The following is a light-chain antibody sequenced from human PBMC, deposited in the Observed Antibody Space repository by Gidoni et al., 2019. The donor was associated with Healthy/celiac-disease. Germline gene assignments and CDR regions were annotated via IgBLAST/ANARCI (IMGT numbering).Light chain of an antibody. Sequence: DIVMTQSPLSLPVTPGEPASISCRSSQSLLLSNGYNYLYWYLQKPGQSPQLLIYLGSNRASGVPYRFSGSGSGTDFTLKISRVEAEDVGVYYCMQALQTPTFGGGTKVEIK. CDR1: QSLLLSNGYNY. CDR3: MQALQTPT. V-gene: IGKV2-28*01. J-gene: IGKJ4*01. CDR2: LGS.